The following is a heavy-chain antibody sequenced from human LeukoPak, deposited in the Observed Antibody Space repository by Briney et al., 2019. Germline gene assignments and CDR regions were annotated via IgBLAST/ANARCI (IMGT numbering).Heavy chain of an antibody. Sequence: PGESLRLSCAVSGLTFRIYWMCWVRQAPGKGLEWVANTNPDGSEKYYVDSVKGRFTISRDNAKDSLYLQMNSLRGEDTAVYYCVRGHHGLEIWGQGTMVTVSS. CDR2: TNPDGSEK. V-gene: IGHV3-7*01. CDR1: GLTFRIYW. J-gene: IGHJ3*02. CDR3: VRGHHGLEI.